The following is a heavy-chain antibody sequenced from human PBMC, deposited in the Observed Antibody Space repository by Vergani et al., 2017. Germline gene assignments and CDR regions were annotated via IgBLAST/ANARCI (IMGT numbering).Heavy chain of an antibody. V-gene: IGHV3-30*03. CDR3: ATKSXGTPGCQRGYFRE. CDR1: GFTSSYYG. Sequence: QVHLVESGGGVVQPGRSLRLSCVVSGFTSSYYGMHWVRQAPGKGLEWVAVISYDGTQKYYADSVKGRFTISRDNSKSTLYLQMNSLRTEDTAVYYCATKSXGTPGCQRGYFREWGQGTLVTVSS. J-gene: IGHJ1*01. D-gene: IGHD1-1*01. CDR2: ISYDGTQK.